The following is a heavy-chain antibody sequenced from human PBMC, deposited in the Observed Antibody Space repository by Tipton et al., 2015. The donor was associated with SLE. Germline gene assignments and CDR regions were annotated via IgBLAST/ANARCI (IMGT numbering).Heavy chain of an antibody. V-gene: IGHV3-43D*04. CDR3: AKEVSSSWYYYFDY. Sequence: SLRLSCAASGFTFDDYAMHWVRQAPGKGLEWVSLISWDGGSTYYADSVKGRFTISRDNSKNSLYLQMNSLRAEDTALYYCAKEVSSSWYYYFDYWGQGTLVTVSS. J-gene: IGHJ4*02. CDR1: GFTFDDYA. D-gene: IGHD6-13*01. CDR2: ISWDGGST.